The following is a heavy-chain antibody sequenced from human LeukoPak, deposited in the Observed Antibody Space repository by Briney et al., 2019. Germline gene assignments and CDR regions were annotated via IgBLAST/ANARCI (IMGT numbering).Heavy chain of an antibody. CDR1: GFTFSSYW. J-gene: IGHJ4*02. CDR3: ARLYCSGGSCYVDY. CDR2: IKQDGSEK. V-gene: IGHV3-7*01. Sequence: GGSLRLSCAASGFTFSSYWMSRVRQAPGKGLEWVANIKQDGSEKYYVDSVKGRFTISRDNAKNSLYLQMNSLRAEDTAVYYCARLYCSGGSCYVDYWGQGTLVTVSS. D-gene: IGHD2-15*01.